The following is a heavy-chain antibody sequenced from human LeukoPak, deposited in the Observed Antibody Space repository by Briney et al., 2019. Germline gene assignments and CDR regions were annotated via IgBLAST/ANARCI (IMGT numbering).Heavy chain of an antibody. D-gene: IGHD6-6*01. V-gene: IGHV4-34*01. CDR2: INHSGST. CDR3: ARLGAAPPGYYYMDV. Sequence: SETLALTCAVDGGSFSGYYWSWIRQPPGKGLEWIGEINHSGSTNYNPSLKSRVTISVDTSKNQFSLKLSSVTAADTAVYYCARLGAAPPGYYYMDVWGKGTTVTASS. CDR1: GGSFSGYY. J-gene: IGHJ6*03.